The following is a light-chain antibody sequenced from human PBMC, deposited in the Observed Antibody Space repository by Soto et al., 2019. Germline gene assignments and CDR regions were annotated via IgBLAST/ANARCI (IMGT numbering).Light chain of an antibody. CDR2: DTS. CDR1: QSVNSNY. V-gene: IGKV3-20*01. J-gene: IGKJ3*01. CDR3: HQYGSSQFT. Sequence: EIVLMQSPGTLSLSPGEGATLSCRASQSVNSNYLAWYQQKPGQAPTALIVDTSRRATGVPDRFSGSGSGTDFTLTISRLEPDDFAVYYCHQYGSSQFTFGPGTKVNIK.